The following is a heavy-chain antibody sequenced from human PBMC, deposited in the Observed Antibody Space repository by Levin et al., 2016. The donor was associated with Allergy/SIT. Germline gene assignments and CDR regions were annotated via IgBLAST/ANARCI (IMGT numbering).Heavy chain of an antibody. Sequence: GGSLRLSCAASGFTFSSYAMSWVRQAPGKGLEWVSAISGSGGSTYYADSVKGRFTISRDNSKNTLYLQMNSLRAEDTAVYYCATVRGVWSLYYYYYYGMDVWGQGTTVTVSS. CDR1: GFTFSSYA. CDR3: ATVRGVWSLYYYYYYGMDV. D-gene: IGHD3-10*01. CDR2: ISGSGGST. V-gene: IGHV3-23*01. J-gene: IGHJ6*02.